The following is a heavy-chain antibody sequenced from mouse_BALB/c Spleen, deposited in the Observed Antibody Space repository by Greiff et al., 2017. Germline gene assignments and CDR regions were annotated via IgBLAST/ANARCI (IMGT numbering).Heavy chain of an antibody. CDR1: GFTFSSYG. CDR3: ARDSSLLRPYYFDY. Sequence: EVKVVESGGGLVQPGGSLKLSCAASGFTFSSYGMSWVRQTPDKRLELVATINSNGGSTYYPDSVKGRFTISRDNAKNTLYLQMSSLKSEDTAMYYCARDSSLLRPYYFDYWGQGTTLTVSS. J-gene: IGHJ2*01. CDR2: INSNGGST. D-gene: IGHD1-2*01. V-gene: IGHV5-6-3*01.